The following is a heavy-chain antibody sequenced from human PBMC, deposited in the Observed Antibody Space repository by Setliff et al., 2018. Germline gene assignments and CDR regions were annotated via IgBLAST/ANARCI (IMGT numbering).Heavy chain of an antibody. CDR3: ARESQGLRGFDI. CDR2: VYYSGTA. V-gene: IGHV4-59*01. Sequence: PSETLSLTCTVSGGSFTPYYWSWIRQPPGKGLEWIGYVYYSGTAYYNPSLKSRVTVIVDTSKNQFSLRLSSVTAADTAVYYCARESQGLRGFDIWGQGTMVTVSS. J-gene: IGHJ3*02. D-gene: IGHD4-17*01. CDR1: GGSFTPYY.